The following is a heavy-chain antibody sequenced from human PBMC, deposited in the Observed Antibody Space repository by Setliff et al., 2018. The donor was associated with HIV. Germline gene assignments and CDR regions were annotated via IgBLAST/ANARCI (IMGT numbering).Heavy chain of an antibody. V-gene: IGHV4-39*01. CDR3: VRIWDIVGGPSDY. CDR1: GDSVSNVGYY. J-gene: IGHJ4*02. D-gene: IGHD1-26*01. Sequence: PSETLSLTCTVSGDSVSNVGYYWGWIRQSPGKGLEWIGSIYYSGSTSYNPSLKSGVTISVHTSKNQFSLRLTSVTAADTAVYYCVRIWDIVGGPSDYWGLGNMVTVSS. CDR2: IYYSGST.